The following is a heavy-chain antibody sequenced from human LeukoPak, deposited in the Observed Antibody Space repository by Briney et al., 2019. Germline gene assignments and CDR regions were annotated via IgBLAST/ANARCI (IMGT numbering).Heavy chain of an antibody. V-gene: IGHV4-39*07. CDR1: GDSISSSTYY. CDR3: ARAPITLRYFDWSPYAFDI. J-gene: IGHJ3*02. D-gene: IGHD3-9*01. Sequence: SETLSLTCTVSGDSISSSTYYWGWMRQPPGEGLEWIGNIYCSGSTYYNPSLNSRVTISVDTSKNQFSLKLSSVTAADTAVYYCARAPITLRYFDWSPYAFDIWGQGTMVTVSS. CDR2: IYCSGST.